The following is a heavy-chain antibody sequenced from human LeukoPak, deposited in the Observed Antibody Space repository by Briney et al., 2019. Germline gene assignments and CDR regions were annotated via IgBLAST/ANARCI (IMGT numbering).Heavy chain of an antibody. V-gene: IGHV1-46*01. CDR3: AGAEAAYYYFDY. D-gene: IGHD6-19*01. J-gene: IGHJ4*02. Sequence: ASVKVSCKASGYTFTSYYMHWVRQAPGQGLEWMGIINPSGGSTSYARKFQGRVTMTRDTSTSTVYMELSSLRSEDTAVFYCAGAEAAYYYFDYWGQGTLVTVSS. CDR2: INPSGGST. CDR1: GYTFTSYY.